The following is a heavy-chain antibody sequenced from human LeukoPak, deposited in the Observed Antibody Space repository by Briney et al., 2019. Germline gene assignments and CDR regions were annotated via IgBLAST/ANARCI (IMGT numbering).Heavy chain of an antibody. J-gene: IGHJ6*03. Sequence: PSEALSLTCTVSGGSISSYYWSWIRQPAGKGLEWIGRIYTSGSTNYNPSLKSRVTMSVDTSKNQFSLKLSSVTAADTAVYYCARDRYCSSTSCLDYYYYYMDVWGKGTTVTVSS. CDR2: IYTSGST. D-gene: IGHD2-2*01. V-gene: IGHV4-4*07. CDR3: ARDRYCSSTSCLDYYYYYMDV. CDR1: GGSISSYY.